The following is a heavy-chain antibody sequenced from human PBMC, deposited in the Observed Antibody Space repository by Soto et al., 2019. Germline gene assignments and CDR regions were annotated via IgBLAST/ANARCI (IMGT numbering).Heavy chain of an antibody. D-gene: IGHD3-22*01. Sequence: GGPLRPSFAASGFTSGSYSMNWVRQAPGKGLEWVSYISSSSSTIYYADSVKGRFTISRDNAKNSLYLQMNSLRDEDTAVYYCARDYYDSSGYNYGMDVWGQGTTVTVSS. CDR2: ISSSSSTI. J-gene: IGHJ6*02. V-gene: IGHV3-48*02. CDR3: ARDYYDSSGYNYGMDV. CDR1: GFTSGSYS.